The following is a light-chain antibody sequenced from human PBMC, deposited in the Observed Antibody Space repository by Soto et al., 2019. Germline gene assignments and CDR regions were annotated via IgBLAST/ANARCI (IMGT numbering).Light chain of an antibody. CDR3: CSFTSITGVVV. J-gene: IGLJ3*02. Sequence: QSALTQPASVSGSPGQSITISCTGTSSDVGGYDYVSWYRQHPGKAPKLMIYDVSNRASGVSNRFSGSKSGNTASLTISGLQAEDEADYYCCSFTSITGVVVFGGGTQLTVL. CDR1: SSDVGGYDY. V-gene: IGLV2-14*01. CDR2: DVS.